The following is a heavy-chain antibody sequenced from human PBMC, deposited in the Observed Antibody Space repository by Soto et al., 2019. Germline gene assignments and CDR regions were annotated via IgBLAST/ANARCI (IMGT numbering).Heavy chain of an antibody. Sequence: QVQLVESGGGVVQPGRSLRLSCAASGFSFSNCGMHWVRQAPGKGLEWVAAISSDGSDKYYSESVKGRFTISRDNSKNTLFLQMNSLRVEETAVYLCVKGSEVARQELDYWGQGTLVTVSS. CDR2: ISSDGSDK. V-gene: IGHV3-30*18. D-gene: IGHD2-15*01. CDR3: VKGSEVARQELDY. CDR1: GFSFSNCG. J-gene: IGHJ4*02.